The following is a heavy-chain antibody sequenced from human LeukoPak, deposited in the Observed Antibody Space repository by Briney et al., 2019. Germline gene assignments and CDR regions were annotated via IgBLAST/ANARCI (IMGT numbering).Heavy chain of an antibody. CDR2: ISSKEYRYPT. CDR3: ARRVGDSYFYGMDL. D-gene: IGHD5/OR15-5a*01. CDR1: GFRFSASP. Sequence: GGPLRLSCGASGFRFSASPIHWVPQASGKGLEGVGRISSKEYRYPTTCAASMRGRSSLSRDDSPNPAFLHLSSLKPEDTAVYYCARRVGDSYFYGMDLWGQGTPVTVSS. J-gene: IGHJ6*02. V-gene: IGHV3-73*01.